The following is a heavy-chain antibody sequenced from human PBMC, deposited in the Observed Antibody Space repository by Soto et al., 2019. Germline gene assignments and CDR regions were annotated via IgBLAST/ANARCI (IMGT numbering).Heavy chain of an antibody. CDR2: IWYDGSNK. V-gene: IGHV3-33*01. CDR3: ARLGQGNDYDSSGYYYVYYYYGMDV. D-gene: IGHD3-22*01. Sequence: FNFSSYGMHWVRQAPGKGMEWVAVIWYDGSNKYYADSVKGRFTISRDNSKNTLYLQMNSLRAEDTAVYYCARLGQGNDYDSSGYYYVYYYYGMDVWGQGTTVTVSS. J-gene: IGHJ6*02. CDR1: FNFSSYG.